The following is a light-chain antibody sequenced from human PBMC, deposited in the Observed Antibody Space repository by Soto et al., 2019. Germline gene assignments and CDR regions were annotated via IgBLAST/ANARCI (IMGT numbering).Light chain of an antibody. J-gene: IGKJ1*01. Sequence: DIQMTQSPSTLSASVGDRVTITCRASQSISSWLAWYQQKPGKAPKPLIYKASILESGVPSRFSGSGSGTEFTLTISSLQPDDFATYYCQQYNSYWTFGQGTKVDIK. CDR2: KAS. CDR3: QQYNSYWT. V-gene: IGKV1-5*03. CDR1: QSISSW.